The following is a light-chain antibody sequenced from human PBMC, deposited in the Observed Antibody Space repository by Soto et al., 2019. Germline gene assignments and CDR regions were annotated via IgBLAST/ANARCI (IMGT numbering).Light chain of an antibody. V-gene: IGKV3-15*01. Sequence: EIVMTQSPATLSVSPGERATLSCRASQSISSDLAWYQQKPGQAPRLLIYVASTRATGVPARFSGSGSGPEFTLTITSLQSKDLAVNYYQHYSTWPPETFGQGTKVDIK. CDR1: QSISSD. CDR2: VAS. CDR3: QHYSTWPPET. J-gene: IGKJ1*01.